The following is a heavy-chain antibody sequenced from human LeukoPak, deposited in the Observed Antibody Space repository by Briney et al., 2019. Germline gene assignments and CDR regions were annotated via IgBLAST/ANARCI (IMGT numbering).Heavy chain of an antibody. Sequence: SETLSLTCTVSGGSISSYYWSWIRQPPGKGLEWIGSIYHGGSTNYNPSLKSRVTISVDTSKNQFSLKLSSVTAADTAVYYCARESSSPVRYFDLWGRGTLVTVSS. D-gene: IGHD6-6*01. V-gene: IGHV4-59*01. CDR1: GGSISSYY. CDR2: IYHGGST. CDR3: ARESSSPVRYFDL. J-gene: IGHJ2*01.